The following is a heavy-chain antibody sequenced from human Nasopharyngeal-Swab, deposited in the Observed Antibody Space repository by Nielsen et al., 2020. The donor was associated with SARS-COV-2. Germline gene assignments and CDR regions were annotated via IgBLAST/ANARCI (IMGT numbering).Heavy chain of an antibody. CDR1: GFTFSSYA. CDR3: ARGVILQKKFFDY. CDR2: ISGSGGST. J-gene: IGHJ4*02. D-gene: IGHD2-21*01. V-gene: IGHV3-23*01. Sequence: GESLKISCAASGFTFSSYAMSWVRQAPGKGLEWVSAISGSGGSTYYADSVKGRFTISRDNSKNSLYLQMNSLRAEDTAVYYCARGVILQKKFFDYWGQGTLVTVSS.